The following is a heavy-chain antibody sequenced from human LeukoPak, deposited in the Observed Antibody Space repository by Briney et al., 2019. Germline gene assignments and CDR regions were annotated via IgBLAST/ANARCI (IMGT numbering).Heavy chain of an antibody. V-gene: IGHV3-23*01. CDR2: LSYSGAST. CDR3: ARSISSSSSFDY. CDR1: GFTFGSYA. J-gene: IGHJ4*02. Sequence: GGSLRLSCAPSGFTFGSYAMNWVRQAPGKGLEWGSGLSYSGASTYYGDSVQGRFTISRDNAENTLYLQMNSLRAEDTAVYYCARSISSSSSFDYWGQGTLVTVSS. D-gene: IGHD6-6*01.